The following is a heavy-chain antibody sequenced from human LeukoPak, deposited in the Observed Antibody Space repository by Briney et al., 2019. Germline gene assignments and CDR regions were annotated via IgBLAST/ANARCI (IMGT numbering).Heavy chain of an antibody. Sequence: SETLSLTCSVSGGSISSYYWSWIRQPAGKVLEWIGRIYTSGSTNYNPSLKGRDTMSVDASKNQFSLKLSSVTAADTAVYYCARGRGEYYCDSSGYYVYYFDYWGQGTLVTVSS. CDR3: ARGRGEYYCDSSGYYVYYFDY. J-gene: IGHJ4*02. V-gene: IGHV4-4*07. CDR1: GGSISSYY. CDR2: IYTSGST. D-gene: IGHD3-22*01.